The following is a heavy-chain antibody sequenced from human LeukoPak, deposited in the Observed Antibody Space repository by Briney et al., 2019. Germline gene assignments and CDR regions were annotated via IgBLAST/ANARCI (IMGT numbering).Heavy chain of an antibody. CDR1: GFTFSSYA. J-gene: IGHJ4*02. V-gene: IGHV3-30-3*01. CDR2: ISYDGSNK. CDR3: ARGGLKLRYFDWYQAPPFVYFDY. Sequence: GGSLRLSCAASGFTFSSYAMHWVRQAPGKGLEWVAVISYDGSNKYYADSVKGRFTTSRDNSKNTLYLQMNSLRAEDTAVYYCARGGLKLRYFDWYQAPPFVYFDYWGQGTLVTVSS. D-gene: IGHD3-9*01.